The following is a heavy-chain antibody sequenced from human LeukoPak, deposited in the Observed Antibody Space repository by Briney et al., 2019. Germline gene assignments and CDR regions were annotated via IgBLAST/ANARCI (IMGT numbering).Heavy chain of an antibody. CDR1: GFTFSNCA. Sequence: KPGGSLRLSCAASGFTFSNCAMSWVRQAPGKGLEWVSGVSGSGDSTYYADSVKGRFTISRDNSNNTLFLLMNSLRAEDTAVYYCAKYMSSGSWGQGTLVTVSS. CDR3: AKYMSSGS. D-gene: IGHD6-19*01. V-gene: IGHV3-23*01. J-gene: IGHJ5*02. CDR2: VSGSGDST.